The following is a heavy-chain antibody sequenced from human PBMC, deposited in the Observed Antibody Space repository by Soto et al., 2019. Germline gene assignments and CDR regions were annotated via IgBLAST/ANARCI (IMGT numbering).Heavy chain of an antibody. CDR3: ARAERFPSSWFDP. J-gene: IGHJ5*02. CDR1: GGSFKNYY. CDR2: DKHGGET. D-gene: IGHD3-10*01. Sequence: SETLSLTCAVYGGSFKNYYWIRVRQPTGKRLEWSGEDKHGGETTDTPSLQRTVRISLDTTNYHFSPKLNTVAAAATAIYFWARAERFPSSWFDPWGQGTQVTVSS. V-gene: IGHV4-34*01.